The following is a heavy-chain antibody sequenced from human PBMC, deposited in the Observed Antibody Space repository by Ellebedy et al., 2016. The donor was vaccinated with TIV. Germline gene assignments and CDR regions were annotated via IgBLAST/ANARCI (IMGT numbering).Heavy chain of an antibody. CDR3: PRDGTSVAFDY. CDR1: GGSVSSSTYY. CDR2: VYYSGST. Sequence: MPSETLSLTCTVSGGSVSSSTYYWGWVRQPPGKGLEWLGSVYYSGSTYYNPSPGSRVTMSVDTSENQFSLRLTSVTAADTALYYCPRDGTSVAFDYWGQGTLVTVSS. D-gene: IGHD1-7*01. J-gene: IGHJ4*02. V-gene: IGHV4-39*07.